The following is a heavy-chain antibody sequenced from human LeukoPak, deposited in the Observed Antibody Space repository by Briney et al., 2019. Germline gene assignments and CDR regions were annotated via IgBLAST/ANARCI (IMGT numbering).Heavy chain of an antibody. CDR3: ARTFSGGGYGAAFDY. CDR2: IYTDGST. Sequence: SETLSLTCTVSGGSISSYYWSWIRQPAGKGLEWIGRIYTDGSTNYNPSLKSRVSVSADTSKNQFSLKLNSVTAADTAVYYCARTFSGGGYGAAFDYWGQGTLVTVSS. V-gene: IGHV4-4*07. J-gene: IGHJ4*02. CDR1: GGSISSYY. D-gene: IGHD5-12*01.